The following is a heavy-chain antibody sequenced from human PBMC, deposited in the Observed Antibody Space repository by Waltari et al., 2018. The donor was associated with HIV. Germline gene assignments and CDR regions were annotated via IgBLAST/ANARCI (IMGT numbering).Heavy chain of an antibody. V-gene: IGHV5-51*01. CDR3: ARRQGDYRTAFNI. J-gene: IGHJ3*02. CDR2: IYPGDSDT. D-gene: IGHD4-17*01. CDR1: GNSFSSHW. Sequence: EIQLVQSGGEMKKAGESLRISGKASGNSFSSHWIGWVRQLPGKGLEWMGIIYPGDSDTIYSPSFQGQVTISVDKSITTAYLQWSSLKASDTAIYYCARRQGDYRTAFNIWGQGTMVTVSP.